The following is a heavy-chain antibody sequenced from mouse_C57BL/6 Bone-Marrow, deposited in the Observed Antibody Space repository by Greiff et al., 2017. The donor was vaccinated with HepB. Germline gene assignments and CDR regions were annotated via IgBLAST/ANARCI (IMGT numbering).Heavy chain of an antibody. J-gene: IGHJ4*01. CDR2: IYPRSGNT. V-gene: IGHV1-81*01. CDR3: ARLGISMDY. CDR1: GYTFTSYG. D-gene: IGHD3-3*01. Sequence: VQGVESGAELARPGASVKLSCKASGYTFTSYGISWVKQRTGQGLEWIGEIYPRSGNTYYNEKFKGKATLTADKSSSTAYMELRSLTSEDSAVYFCARLGISMDYWGQGTSVTVSS.